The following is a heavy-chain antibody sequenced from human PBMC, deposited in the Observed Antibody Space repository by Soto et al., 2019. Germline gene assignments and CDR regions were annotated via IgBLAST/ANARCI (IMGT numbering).Heavy chain of an antibody. CDR3: ARVYSGPD. V-gene: IGHV3-74*01. CDR2: INSDGTRA. CDR1: GFTFSNYW. J-gene: IGHJ4*02. Sequence: GGSLRLSCAASGFTFSNYWMYWVRQVPGKGLVWVARINSDGTRASYGDSAKGRFTISRDNAKSTLYLQMDSLRADDTAVYYCARVYSGPDWCQGTLVNVSS. D-gene: IGHD4-4*01.